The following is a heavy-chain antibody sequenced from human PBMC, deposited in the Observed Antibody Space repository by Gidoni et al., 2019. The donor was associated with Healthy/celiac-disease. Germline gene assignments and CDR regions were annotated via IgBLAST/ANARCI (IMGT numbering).Heavy chain of an antibody. V-gene: IGHV4-34*01. CDR1: GGSFSGYY. J-gene: IGHJ6*02. D-gene: IGHD2-21*01. CDR3: ARSYCGGDCYYRSYYGMDV. Sequence: QVQLQQWGAGLLKPSETLSLTCDDYGGSFSGYYWSWIRQPPGKGLEWIGEINPSGSTNYNPSLKSRVTISVDTSKNQFSLKLSSVTAADTAVYYCARSYCGGDCYYRSYYGMDVWGQGTTVTVSS. CDR2: INPSGST.